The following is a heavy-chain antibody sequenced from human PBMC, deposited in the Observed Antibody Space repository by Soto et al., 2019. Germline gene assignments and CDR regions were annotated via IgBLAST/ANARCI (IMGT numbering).Heavy chain of an antibody. CDR3: ARDQTVAGPTTFDY. V-gene: IGHV3-74*01. J-gene: IGHJ4*02. CDR1: GFTFSSYW. CDR2: IDIAGSTT. Sequence: GGSRRRSWAASGFTFSSYWMHWVCQTPGKGLVWVSRIDIAGSTTTYADSVKGRFTISRDNAKNTLYLQMNSLRAEDTAVYYCARDQTVAGPTTFDYCGQGTLVTVSS. D-gene: IGHD6-19*01.